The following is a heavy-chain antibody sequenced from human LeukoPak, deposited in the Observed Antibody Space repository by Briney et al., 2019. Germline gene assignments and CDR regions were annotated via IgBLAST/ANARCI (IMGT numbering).Heavy chain of an antibody. CDR1: GFPFSSYW. CDR3: ARASYYDSSGLDY. Sequence: GGSLRLSCAASGFPFSSYWMSWVRQAPGKGLEWVANIKQDGSEKYYVDSVKGRFTISRENAKNSLYLQMNSLRAGDTAVYYCARASYYDSSGLDYWGQGTLVTVSS. D-gene: IGHD3-22*01. CDR2: IKQDGSEK. J-gene: IGHJ4*02. V-gene: IGHV3-7*01.